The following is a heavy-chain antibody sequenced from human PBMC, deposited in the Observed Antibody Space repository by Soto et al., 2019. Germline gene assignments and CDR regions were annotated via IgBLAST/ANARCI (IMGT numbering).Heavy chain of an antibody. V-gene: IGHV1-18*01. CDR2: ISAYNGNT. Sequence: ASVKVSCKASGYTFTSYGISWVRQAPGQGLEWMGWISAYNGNTNYAQKLQGRVTMTTDTSTSTAYMELRSLRSDDTAVYYCARDLWDYGSGSYDQGNNWFDPWGQGTLVTVSS. CDR1: GYTFTSYG. CDR3: ARDLWDYGSGSYDQGNNWFDP. D-gene: IGHD3-10*01. J-gene: IGHJ5*02.